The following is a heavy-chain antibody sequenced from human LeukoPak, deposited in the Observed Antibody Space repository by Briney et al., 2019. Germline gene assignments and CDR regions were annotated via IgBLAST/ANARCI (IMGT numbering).Heavy chain of an antibody. D-gene: IGHD3-22*01. CDR1: GFTFSSYA. Sequence: GGSLRLSCAASGFTFSSYAMNWVRQAPGKGLEWISSISGSGDNTYYADSVKGRFTISRDNSKNTLYLQINSLRAEDTAIYYCAKDHLPGIVVVDRDYWGQGTLVTVSS. CDR2: ISGSGDNT. V-gene: IGHV3-23*01. CDR3: AKDHLPGIVVVDRDY. J-gene: IGHJ4*02.